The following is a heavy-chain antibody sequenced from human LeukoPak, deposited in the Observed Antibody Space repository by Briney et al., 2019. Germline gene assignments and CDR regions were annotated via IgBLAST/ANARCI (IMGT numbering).Heavy chain of an antibody. CDR1: GFTFSSYA. CDR2: ISYDGTNK. J-gene: IGHJ6*02. D-gene: IGHD2-2*03. CDR3: ARDQQRIHGYCSSTSCYVGTVYYYYGMDV. V-gene: IGHV3-30*04. Sequence: GGSLRLSCGASGFTFSSYAMHWVRQAPGKGLEWVAVISYDGTNKYYADSVKGRFTISRGNSKNTLYLQMNSLRAEDTAVYYCARDQQRIHGYCSSTSCYVGTVYYYYGMDVWGQGTTVTVSS.